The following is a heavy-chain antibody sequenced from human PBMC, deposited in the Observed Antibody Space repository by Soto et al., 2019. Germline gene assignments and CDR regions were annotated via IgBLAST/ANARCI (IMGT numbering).Heavy chain of an antibody. V-gene: IGHV4-30-2*01. CDR2: IYQSGRT. CDR3: AREMTIFGVAPGGGVDV. D-gene: IGHD3-3*01. J-gene: IGHJ6*02. CDR1: GGSISTFDCS. Sequence: SETLSLTCAVSGGSISTFDCSWTWIRQAPGRGLEWIGSIYQSGRTYYIPSLKSRATMSLDKSKNQFSLKITSAVAADTARYYCAREMTIFGVAPGGGVDVWGQGTMVTVSS.